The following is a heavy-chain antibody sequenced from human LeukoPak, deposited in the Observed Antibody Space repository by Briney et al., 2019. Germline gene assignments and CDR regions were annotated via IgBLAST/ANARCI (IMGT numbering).Heavy chain of an antibody. J-gene: IGHJ4*02. CDR2: ISSSSSYI. CDR1: GFTFSSYS. CDR3: AKVYFDWLPHGHFDY. Sequence: GGSLRLSCAASGFTFSSYSMNWVRQAPGKGLEWVSSISSSSSYIYYADSVKGRFTISRDNAKNSLYLQMNSLRAEDTAVYYCAKVYFDWLPHGHFDYWGQGTLVTVSS. V-gene: IGHV3-21*04. D-gene: IGHD3-9*01.